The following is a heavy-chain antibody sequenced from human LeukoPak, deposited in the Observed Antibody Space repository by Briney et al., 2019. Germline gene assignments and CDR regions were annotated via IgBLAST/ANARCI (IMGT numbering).Heavy chain of an antibody. V-gene: IGHV1-2*06. CDR3: ARDWQWPEGDY. D-gene: IGHD6-19*01. CDR2: INPNSGGT. CDR1: GYTFTGYY. J-gene: IGHJ4*02. Sequence: EVSVEVSCKASGYTFTGYYMHWVRQAPGQGLEWMGRINPNSGGTNYAQKFQGRVTMTRDTSISTAYMELSRLRSDDTAVYYCARDWQWPEGDYWGQGTLVTVSS.